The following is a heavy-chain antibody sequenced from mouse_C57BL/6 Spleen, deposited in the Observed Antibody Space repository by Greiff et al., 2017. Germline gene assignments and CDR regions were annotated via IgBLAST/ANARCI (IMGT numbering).Heavy chain of an antibody. CDR1: GFTFSSYA. CDR2: ISDGGSYT. CDR3: ARGWLLKDYYAMDY. D-gene: IGHD2-3*01. J-gene: IGHJ4*01. V-gene: IGHV5-4*03. Sequence: EVKLMESGGGLVKPGGSLKLSCAASGFTFSSYAMSWVRQTPEKRLEWVATISDGGSYTYYPDNVKGRFTISRDNAKNTLYLQMSSLKSEDTAMYYCARGWLLKDYYAMDYWGQGTSVTVSS.